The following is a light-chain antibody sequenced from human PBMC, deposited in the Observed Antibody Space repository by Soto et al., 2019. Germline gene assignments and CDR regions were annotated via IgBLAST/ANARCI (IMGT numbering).Light chain of an antibody. CDR2: DAS. J-gene: IGKJ4*01. CDR3: KQYNNWPPLT. V-gene: IGKV3-15*01. Sequence: EIVMTQSPATLFVSPGDTSTLSCRASQSVSSSLAWYQQIPGQAPRLLIYDASTRATGIPARFGGSGSGTEFTLTISSLQSEDFAVYYCKQYNNWPPLTFGQGTKVELK. CDR1: QSVSSS.